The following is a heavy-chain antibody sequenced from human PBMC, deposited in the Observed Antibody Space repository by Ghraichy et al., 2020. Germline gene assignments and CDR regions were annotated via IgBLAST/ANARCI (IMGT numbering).Heavy chain of an antibody. D-gene: IGHD3-22*01. CDR2: ISGRGGST. CDR1: GFTFSSYA. J-gene: IGHJ4*02. V-gene: IGHV3-23*01. CDR3: AKDPGGSGYYSSDYFAY. Sequence: GGSLRLSCAASGFTFSSYAMSWVRQAPGKGLEWVSAISGRGGSTYYADSVKGRFTISRDNAKNTLYLQMNSLSAEDTAGYYCAKDPGGSGYYSSDYFAYCGKGSLVTVSS.